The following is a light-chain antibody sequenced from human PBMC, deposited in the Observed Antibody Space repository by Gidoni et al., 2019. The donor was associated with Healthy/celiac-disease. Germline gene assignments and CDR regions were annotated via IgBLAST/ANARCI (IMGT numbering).Light chain of an antibody. CDR3: MQDLRNPWT. J-gene: IGKJ1*01. Sequence: IGMTHLPLSLPVTSGEPASISCRSSQGLLHSNGYNYLDWCLQKPGQSPQLLIYLGSSWPSGVPARFSGSGSGTDFTLNISRVEAEDVGVYYCMQDLRNPWTFGQGTKVEIK. CDR1: QGLLHSNGYNY. V-gene: IGKV2-28*01. CDR2: LGS.